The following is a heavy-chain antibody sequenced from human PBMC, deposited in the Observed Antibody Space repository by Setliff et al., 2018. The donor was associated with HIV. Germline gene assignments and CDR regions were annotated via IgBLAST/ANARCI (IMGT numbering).Heavy chain of an antibody. J-gene: IGHJ4*02. CDR1: GASIGTYY. Sequence: PSETLSLTCSVSGASIGTYYWNWIRQTPGKRLEWIGFFYYGGSTDYNPALKNRVAISVDTSRNRVSLKMTSVTAADTAVYYCARHRDGGTYPLDYWGQGTLVTVSS. V-gene: IGHV4-59*01. CDR3: ARHRDGGTYPLDY. CDR2: FYYGGST. D-gene: IGHD1-26*01.